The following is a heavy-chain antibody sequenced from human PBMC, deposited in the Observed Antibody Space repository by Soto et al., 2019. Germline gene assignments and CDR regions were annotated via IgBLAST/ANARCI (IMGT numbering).Heavy chain of an antibody. J-gene: IGHJ4*02. CDR1: GGSISSSSYY. Sequence: SETLSLTCTVSGGSISSSSYYWGWIRQPPGKGLEWIGSIYYSGSTYYNPSLKSRVTISVDTSKNQFSLKLSSVTAADTAVYYCASLVTYYDFWSGYYRGAWVGYWGQGTLVTVSS. CDR2: IYYSGST. V-gene: IGHV4-39*01. CDR3: ASLVTYYDFWSGYYRGAWVGY. D-gene: IGHD3-3*01.